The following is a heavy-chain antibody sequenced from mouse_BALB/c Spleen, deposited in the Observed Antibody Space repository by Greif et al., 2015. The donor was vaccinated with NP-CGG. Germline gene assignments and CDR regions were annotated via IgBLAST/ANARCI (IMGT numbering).Heavy chain of an antibody. D-gene: IGHD4-1*01. Sequence: VMLVESGAELAKPGASVKMSCKASGYTSTSYWMHWVKQRPGQGLEWIGYINPSTGYTEYNQKFKDKATLTADKSSSTAYMQLSSLTSEDSAVYYCARRTGTGNYFDYWGQGTTLTVSS. CDR2: INPSTGYT. CDR1: GYTSTSYW. V-gene: IGHV1-7*01. CDR3: ARRTGTGNYFDY. J-gene: IGHJ2*01.